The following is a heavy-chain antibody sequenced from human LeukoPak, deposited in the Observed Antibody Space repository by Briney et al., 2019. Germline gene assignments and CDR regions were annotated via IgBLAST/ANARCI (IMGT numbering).Heavy chain of an antibody. V-gene: IGHV1-2*02. J-gene: IGHJ2*01. D-gene: IGHD4-23*01. CDR1: GYTFTGYY. Sequence: VASVKVSCKPSGYTFTGYYMHWVRQAPGQGLEWMGWINPNTGYANSAQNFQGRVTLTSDSSINTAYMELSSLRSDDTAIYFCVREEDYGGNFWYFDLWGRGTLVTVSS. CDR2: INPNTGYA. CDR3: VREEDYGGNFWYFDL.